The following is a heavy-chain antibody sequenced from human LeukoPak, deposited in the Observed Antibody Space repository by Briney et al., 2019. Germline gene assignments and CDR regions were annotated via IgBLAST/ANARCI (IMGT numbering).Heavy chain of an antibody. CDR1: GGSFSSYY. CDR2: IHYSGST. D-gene: IGHD5-12*01. J-gene: IGHJ6*02. CDR3: ARVSGATITTYYGMDV. V-gene: IGHV4-59*01. Sequence: PSETLSLTCTVSGGSFSSYYWSWIRQPPGKGLEWIGDIHYSGSTNYNPSLKSRVTISMDTSKNQFSLRLSSVTAVDTAVYYCARVSGATITTYYGMDVWGQGTTVTVS.